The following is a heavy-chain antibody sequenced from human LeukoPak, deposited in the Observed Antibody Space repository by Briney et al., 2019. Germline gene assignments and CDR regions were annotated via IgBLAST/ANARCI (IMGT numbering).Heavy chain of an antibody. CDR1: GFTFSSYW. V-gene: IGHV3-48*04. J-gene: IGHJ3*02. Sequence: GGSLRLSCAASGFTFSSYWMIWVRQAPGKGLEWVSYISSSGSTIYYADSVKGRFTISRDNAKNSLYLQMNSLRAEDTAVYYCAREDGYCTNGVCYNYAFDIWGQGTMVTVSS. CDR2: ISSSGSTI. D-gene: IGHD2-8*01. CDR3: AREDGYCTNGVCYNYAFDI.